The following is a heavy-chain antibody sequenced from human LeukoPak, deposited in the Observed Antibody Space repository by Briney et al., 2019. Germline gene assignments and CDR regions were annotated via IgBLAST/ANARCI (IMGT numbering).Heavy chain of an antibody. CDR3: ARVVGSTSPMDY. D-gene: IGHD2-2*01. V-gene: IGHV3-21*01. J-gene: IGHJ4*02. CDR1: GFTFSSYS. Sequence: GGSLRLSCAASGFTFSSYSMNWVRQAPGKGLEWVSSISSSSSYIYYADSVKGRFTISRDNAKNSLYLQMNGLRAEDTAVYYCARVVGSTSPMDYWGQGTLVTVSS. CDR2: ISSSSSYI.